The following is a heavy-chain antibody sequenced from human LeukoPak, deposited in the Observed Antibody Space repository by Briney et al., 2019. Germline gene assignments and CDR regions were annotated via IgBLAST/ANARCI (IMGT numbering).Heavy chain of an antibody. J-gene: IGHJ6*02. CDR1: GGSISSYY. D-gene: IGHD2-15*01. CDR2: IYYSGST. CDR3: ARAGYCSGGSCYSSYYYGMDV. V-gene: IGHV4-59*01. Sequence: SPSETLSLTCTVSGGSISSYYWSWIRQPPGKGLEWIGYIYYSGSTNYNPSLKSRVTISVDTSKNQFSLKLSSVTAADTAVYYCARAGYCSGGSCYSSYYYGMDVWGQGTTVTVSS.